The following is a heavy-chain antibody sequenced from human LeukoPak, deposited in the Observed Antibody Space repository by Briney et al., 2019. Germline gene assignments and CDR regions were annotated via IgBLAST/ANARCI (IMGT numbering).Heavy chain of an antibody. CDR3: ARDRTPATVTKDYFDY. D-gene: IGHD4-11*01. CDR2: ISGSGGST. J-gene: IGHJ4*02. CDR1: GFTFSSYA. V-gene: IGHV3-23*01. Sequence: GGSLRLSCAASGFTFSSYAMSWVRQAPGKGLEWVSAISGSGGSTYYADSVKGRFTISRDNAKNSLYLQMNSLRAEDTAVYYCARDRTPATVTKDYFDYWGQGTLVTVSS.